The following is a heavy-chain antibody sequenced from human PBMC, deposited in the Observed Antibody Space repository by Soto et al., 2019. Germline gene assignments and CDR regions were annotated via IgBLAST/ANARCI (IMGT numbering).Heavy chain of an antibody. CDR1: GGSISSGGNY. CDR3: ARGPLVNWKYAGVWFDP. D-gene: IGHD1-7*01. CDR2: IYHSGST. Sequence: QVQLQESGPGLVKPSQTLSLTCTVSGGSISSGGNYWSWIRQHPGKGLEWIGYIYHSGSTYYKPSLESRVTISVDTSKNQFSLKLSSVTAADTAVYFCARGPLVNWKYAGVWFDPWGQGTLVTVSS. J-gene: IGHJ5*02. V-gene: IGHV4-31*03.